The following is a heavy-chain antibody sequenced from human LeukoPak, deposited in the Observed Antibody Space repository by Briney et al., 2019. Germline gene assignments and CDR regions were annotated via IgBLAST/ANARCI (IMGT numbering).Heavy chain of an antibody. CDR3: ARDRPYDAFDI. V-gene: IGHV3-21*01. CDR1: GFTFSSYW. CDR2: ISSSSSYI. Sequence: GGSLRLSCAASGFTFSSYWMHWVRQAPGKGLEWVSSISSSSSYIYYADSVKGRFTISRDNAKNSLYLQMNSLRAEDTAVYYCARDRPYDAFDIWGQGTMVTVSS. J-gene: IGHJ3*02.